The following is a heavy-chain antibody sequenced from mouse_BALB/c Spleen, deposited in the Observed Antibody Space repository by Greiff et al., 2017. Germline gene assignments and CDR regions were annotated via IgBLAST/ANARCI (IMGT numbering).Heavy chain of an antibody. CDR1: GFSLTSYG. Sequence: QVHVKQSGPGLVAPSQSLSITCTVSGFSLTSYGVHWVRQPPGKGLEWLGVIWAGGSTNYNSALMSRLSISKDNSKSQVFLKMNSLQTDDTAMYYCTATFAYWGQGTLVTVSA. D-gene: IGHD1-2*01. V-gene: IGHV2-9*02. J-gene: IGHJ3*01. CDR3: TATFAY. CDR2: IWAGGST.